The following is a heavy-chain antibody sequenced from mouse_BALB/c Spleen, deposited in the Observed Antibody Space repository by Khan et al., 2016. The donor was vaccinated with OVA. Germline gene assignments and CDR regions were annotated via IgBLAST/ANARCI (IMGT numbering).Heavy chain of an antibody. D-gene: IGHD2-14*01. V-gene: IGHV9-4*02. CDR3: ARGRAAYYRNDGGATDS. J-gene: IGHJ4*01. Sequence: QIQLVQSGPELKKPGETVRISCKASGYTFTTAGMQWVQKMPGKGLKWIGWINTHSGVPKYAEDFKGRFVFSLETSASTAYLQITNLKNEDTATYFWARGRAAYYRNDGGATDSWGQGTSVTVSS. CDR2: INTHSGVP. CDR1: GYTFTTAG.